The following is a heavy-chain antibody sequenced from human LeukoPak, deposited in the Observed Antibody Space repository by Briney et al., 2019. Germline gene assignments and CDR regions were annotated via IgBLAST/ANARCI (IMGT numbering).Heavy chain of an antibody. J-gene: IGHJ3*02. CDR3: ARGSPGFLYYYDSSGPNTANAFDI. Sequence: ASVNVSCKASGYTFTSYDINWVRQATGQGLEWMGWMNPNRGNTGYAQKFQGRVTMTRNTSISTAYMELSSLRSEDTAVYYCARGSPGFLYYYDSSGPNTANAFDIWGTGTMVTV. CDR2: MNPNRGNT. CDR1: GYTFTSYD. V-gene: IGHV1-8*01. D-gene: IGHD3-22*01.